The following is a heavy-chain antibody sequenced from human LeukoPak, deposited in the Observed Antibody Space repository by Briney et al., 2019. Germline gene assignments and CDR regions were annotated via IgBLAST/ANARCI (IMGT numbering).Heavy chain of an antibody. CDR3: AKHLLPGGMAV. CDR1: GFTFDDYG. D-gene: IGHD3-22*01. Sequence: GGSLRLSCAASGFTFDDYGMHWVRQAPGKGLEWVSIISGDGGRTYYADSVKGRFTISRHNSKNSLYLPMTGLRTEDTALYYSAKHLLPGGMAVWGQGTTVTVSS. CDR2: ISGDGGRT. V-gene: IGHV3-43*02. J-gene: IGHJ6*01.